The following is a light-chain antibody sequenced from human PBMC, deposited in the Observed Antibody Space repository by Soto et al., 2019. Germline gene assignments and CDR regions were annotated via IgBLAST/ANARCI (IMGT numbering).Light chain of an antibody. CDR1: QSVSSSY. CDR2: GAS. CDR3: QQYGSSPRT. Sequence: EIVLTQSPGTLSLSPGERATLSCRASQSVSSSYLAWYQQKPGQAPRLLIYGASSRATGIPDMFSGSGSGTDFTLTISRLEPEDFAVYYCQQYGSSPRTFGQGTRLEXK. J-gene: IGKJ5*01. V-gene: IGKV3-20*01.